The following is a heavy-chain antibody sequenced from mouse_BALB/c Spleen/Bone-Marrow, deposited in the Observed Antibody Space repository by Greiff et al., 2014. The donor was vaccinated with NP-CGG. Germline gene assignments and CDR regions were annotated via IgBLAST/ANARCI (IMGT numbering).Heavy chain of an antibody. CDR2: INSGSGGT. Sequence: VQLKESGAELVRPGTSVKVSCKGSGYAFTNYLIEWVKQRPGQGLEWIGVINSGSGGTKYNEKFKGKATLTADKSSSTDFMQLSSLTSDDSAVYFCARAITDAMDYWGQGTSVTVSS. V-gene: IGHV1-54*01. CDR1: GYAFTNYL. CDR3: ARAITDAMDY. J-gene: IGHJ4*01. D-gene: IGHD2-4*01.